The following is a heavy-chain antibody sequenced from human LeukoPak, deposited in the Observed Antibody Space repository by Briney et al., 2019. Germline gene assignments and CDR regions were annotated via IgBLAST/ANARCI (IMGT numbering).Heavy chain of an antibody. V-gene: IGHV3-23*01. Sequence: PGGSLRLSCAASGFTFSRYALIWVRQAPGKGLEWVSAIRAGGGTTFYADSVKGRFTVSRDNSRDTHYLQMNSLRVEDTAVYYCARDPNGDYVGDVEFWGPGTMVTDSS. J-gene: IGHJ3*01. D-gene: IGHD4-17*01. CDR1: GFTFSRYA. CDR2: IRAGGGTT. CDR3: ARDPNGDYVGDVEF.